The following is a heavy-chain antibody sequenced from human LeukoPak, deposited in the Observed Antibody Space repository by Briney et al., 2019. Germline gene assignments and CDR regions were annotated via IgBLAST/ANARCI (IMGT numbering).Heavy chain of an antibody. CDR3: AKDRPNYYDSSGHYYRRDGDY. D-gene: IGHD3-22*01. J-gene: IGHJ4*02. Sequence: GGSLRLSCAASGFTFSSYAMSWVRQAPGKGLEWVSSVSGSGGYKYYAGSVKGGFTISRDNSKNPLYLQMNSLRAEDTAIYYCAKDRPNYYDSSGHYYRRDGDYWGQGTLVTVSS. V-gene: IGHV3-23*01. CDR1: GFTFSSYA. CDR2: VSGSGGYK.